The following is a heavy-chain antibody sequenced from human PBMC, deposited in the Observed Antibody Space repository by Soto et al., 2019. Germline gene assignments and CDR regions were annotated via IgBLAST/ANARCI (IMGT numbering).Heavy chain of an antibody. Sequence: SETLSLTCAVSGGSISSGGYYWSWIRQHPGKGLEWIGYIYYSGSTYYNPSLKSRVTISVDTSKNQFSLKLSSVTAADTAVYYCARASYYGSGSYSWGQGTLVTVSS. V-gene: IGHV4-31*11. CDR3: ARASYYGSGSYS. J-gene: IGHJ4*02. D-gene: IGHD3-10*01. CDR2: IYYSGST. CDR1: GGSISSGGYY.